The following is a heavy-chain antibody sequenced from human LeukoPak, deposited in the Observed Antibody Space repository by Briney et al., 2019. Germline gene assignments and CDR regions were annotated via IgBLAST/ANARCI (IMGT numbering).Heavy chain of an antibody. Sequence: GGSLRLSCAASGFTFSSYWMSWVRQAPGKGLEWVANIKQDGSEKYYVDSVKGRFTISRDNAKNSLYLQMNSLRAEDPAVYYCAREGVTMIPPHGYWGQGTLVTVSS. J-gene: IGHJ4*02. V-gene: IGHV3-7*01. CDR1: GFTFSSYW. CDR3: AREGVTMIPPHGY. D-gene: IGHD3-22*01. CDR2: IKQDGSEK.